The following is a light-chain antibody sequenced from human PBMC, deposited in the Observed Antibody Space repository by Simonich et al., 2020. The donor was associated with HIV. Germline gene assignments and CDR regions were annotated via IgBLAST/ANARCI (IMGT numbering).Light chain of an antibody. J-gene: IGLJ2*01. CDR1: SRDVSGYNC. Sequence: QSALTQPASVSGSPGQSITISCTGTSRDVSGYNCFSWCQQHPGKAPKLMICEVTRRPSGVPERFSGSKAGNTASLTVSGLQAEDEADYYCCSYAGSYTLVFGGGTKLTVL. V-gene: IGLV2-8*01. CDR2: EVT. CDR3: CSYAGSYTLV.